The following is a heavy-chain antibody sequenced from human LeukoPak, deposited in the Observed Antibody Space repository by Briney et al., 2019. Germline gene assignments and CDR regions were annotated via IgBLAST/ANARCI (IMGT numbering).Heavy chain of an antibody. CDR2: VDVHGQGT. Sequence: GGSLRLSCAASGFTFSSYWMHWVRHAPGKGPVWVSRVDVHGQGTAYADSVKGRFTISRDNAKNTLSLQMNSLSAEDTAVYYRARSNYDSTTFYYHLDLWGQGTLVTVSS. CDR1: GFTFSSYW. V-gene: IGHV3-74*01. D-gene: IGHD2/OR15-2a*01. J-gene: IGHJ5*02. CDR3: ARSNYDSTTFYYHLDL.